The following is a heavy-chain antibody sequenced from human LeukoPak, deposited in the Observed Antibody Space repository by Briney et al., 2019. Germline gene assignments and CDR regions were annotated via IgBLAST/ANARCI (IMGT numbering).Heavy chain of an antibody. J-gene: IGHJ4*02. V-gene: IGHV3-30*02. CDR3: AKDKAFLAGYFDY. Sequence: GGSLRLSCAASGFTFSRHGMHWVRQAPGKGLERVAFIRYDASDKYYADSVKGRFTISRDNSENTLYLQMNSLRPEDTAVYYCAKDKAFLAGYFDYWGQGNLVTVSS. CDR1: GFTFSRHG. CDR2: IRYDASDK.